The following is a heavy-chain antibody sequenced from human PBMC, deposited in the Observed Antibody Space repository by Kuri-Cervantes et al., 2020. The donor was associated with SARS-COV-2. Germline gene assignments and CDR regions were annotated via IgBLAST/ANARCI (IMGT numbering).Heavy chain of an antibody. Sequence: GGSLRLSCAASGFTFSSYAMSWVRQAPGKGLERVSAISGSGGSTYYADSVKGRFTISRDNSKNTLYLQMNSLRAEDTAVYYCAKRPAVVRSFDYWGQGTLVTVSS. CDR2: ISGSGGST. J-gene: IGHJ4*02. CDR3: AKRPAVVRSFDY. V-gene: IGHV3-23*01. D-gene: IGHD2-15*01. CDR1: GFTFSSYA.